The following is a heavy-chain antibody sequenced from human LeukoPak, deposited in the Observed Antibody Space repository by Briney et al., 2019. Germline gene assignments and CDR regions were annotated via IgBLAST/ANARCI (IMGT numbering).Heavy chain of an antibody. J-gene: IGHJ4*02. CDR1: GFTFSTYE. Sequence: GGSLRLSCTASGFTFSTYEMNWVRQAPGKGLEYIAYIGHTGVTTYYSDSVKGRFTAPRDNAKNSLYLEMNGLRAEDSAVYFCARDLWGGAAPLEYWGQGTLVTVST. V-gene: IGHV3-48*03. CDR3: ARDLWGGAAPLEY. D-gene: IGHD2-15*01. CDR2: IGHTGVTT.